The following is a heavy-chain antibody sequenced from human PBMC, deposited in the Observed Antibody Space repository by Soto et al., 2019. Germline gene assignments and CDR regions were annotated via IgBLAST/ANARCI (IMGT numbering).Heavy chain of an antibody. CDR3: AREGRYYYDSSGQFDY. J-gene: IGHJ4*02. CDR2: IITIFGTA. CDR1: GGTFSSYA. D-gene: IGHD3-22*01. V-gene: IGHV1-69*01. Sequence: QVQLVQSGAEVKKPGSSVKVSCKASGGTFSSYAISWVRQAPGQGLEWMGGIITIFGTANYAQKFQGRVTITADESTSTAYMELSSLRSEDTAVYYCAREGRYYYDSSGQFDYWGQGTLVTVSS.